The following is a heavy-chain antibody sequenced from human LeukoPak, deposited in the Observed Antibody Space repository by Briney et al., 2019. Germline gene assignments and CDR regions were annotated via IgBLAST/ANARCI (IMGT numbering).Heavy chain of an antibody. J-gene: IGHJ6*02. Sequence: GRSLRLSCAASGFTFSSYAMHWVRQAPGKGLEWVAVISYDGSNKYYADSVKGRFTISRDNSKNTLYLQMNSLRAEDTAVYYCARGKYYGMDVWGQGTTVTVSS. CDR3: ARGKYYGMDV. V-gene: IGHV3-30-3*01. CDR2: ISYDGSNK. CDR1: GFTFSSYA.